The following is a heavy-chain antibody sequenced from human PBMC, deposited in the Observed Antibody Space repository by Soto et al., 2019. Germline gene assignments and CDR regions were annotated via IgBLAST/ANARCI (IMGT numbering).Heavy chain of an antibody. CDR1: GYTFTSYG. V-gene: IGHV1-18*01. Sequence: ASVKVSCKASGYTFTSYGISWVRQAPGQGLEWMGWISAYNGNTNYAQKLQGRVTMTTDTSTSTAYMELRSLRSDDTAVYYCATVSHDYGDHNFDYWGQGTLVTVSS. J-gene: IGHJ4*02. D-gene: IGHD4-17*01. CDR3: ATVSHDYGDHNFDY. CDR2: ISAYNGNT.